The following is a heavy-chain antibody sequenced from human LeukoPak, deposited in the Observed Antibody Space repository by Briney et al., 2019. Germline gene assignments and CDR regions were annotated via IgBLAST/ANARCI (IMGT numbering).Heavy chain of an antibody. J-gene: IGHJ5*02. D-gene: IGHD3-3*01. CDR1: GFTFSTYE. Sequence: GGSLRLSCAASGFTFSTYEVNWIRQAPGKGLEWISYIGSSGSNTYYADSVKGRFTISRDNAKNTLYLQLHSLRAEDTAVYFCARERATHTGYDFWNGNWFDPWGQGTLVTVSS. CDR2: IGSSGSNT. CDR3: ARERATHTGYDFWNGNWFDP. V-gene: IGHV3-48*03.